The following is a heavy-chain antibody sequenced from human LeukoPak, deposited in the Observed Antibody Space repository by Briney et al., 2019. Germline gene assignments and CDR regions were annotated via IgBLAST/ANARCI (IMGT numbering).Heavy chain of an antibody. CDR2: MYLSGTT. CDR1: GDSINSLDL. Sequence: SETLSLTCTASGDSINSLDLWSWVRQPPGKGLEWIGEMYLSGTTHSNPSDKSRVTISIDKSKNQFFLNLSSVTAADTAVYYCAGLVGRYSSGLYYYYFDYWGQGTLVTVSS. J-gene: IGHJ4*02. D-gene: IGHD3-22*01. CDR3: AGLVGRYSSGLYYYYFDY. V-gene: IGHV4-4*02.